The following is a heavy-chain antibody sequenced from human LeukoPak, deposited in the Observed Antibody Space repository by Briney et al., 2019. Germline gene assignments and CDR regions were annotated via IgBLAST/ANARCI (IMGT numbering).Heavy chain of an antibody. CDR3: ASLPSPSSSGY. J-gene: IGHJ4*02. D-gene: IGHD6-19*01. CDR1: GFTFSSYE. V-gene: IGHV3-48*03. Sequence: GGSLRLSCAASGFTFSSYEMNWVPQAPGKGLEWVSYISSSGSTIYYADSVKGRFTISRDNAKNSLYLQMNSLRAEDTAVYYCASLPSPSSSGYWGQGTLVTVSS. CDR2: ISSSGSTI.